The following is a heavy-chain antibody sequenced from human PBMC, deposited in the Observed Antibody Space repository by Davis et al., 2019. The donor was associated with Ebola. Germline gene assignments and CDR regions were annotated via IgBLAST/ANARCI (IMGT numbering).Heavy chain of an antibody. CDR3: ARDGAYSKRGDFDY. CDR2: INPSGGST. Sequence: ASVKVSCKASGYTFTTYGITWVRQAPGQGLEWMGIINPSGGSTSYAQKFQGRVTMTTDTSTSTAYMELRSLRSDDTAVYYCARDGAYSKRGDFDYWGQGTLVTVSS. J-gene: IGHJ4*02. CDR1: GYTFTTYG. D-gene: IGHD4-11*01. V-gene: IGHV1-46*01.